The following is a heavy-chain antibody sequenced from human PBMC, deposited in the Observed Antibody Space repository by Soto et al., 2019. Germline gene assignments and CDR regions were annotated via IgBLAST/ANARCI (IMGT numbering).Heavy chain of an antibody. Sequence: TVCGVSMTSSYWRWIRQSPGRGLEWIGYLYYSGSTEYNPSLKSRVTLSLDTSKTQFSLKLSSVTAADTAVYYCARDGVVVEAGIASWSLDLWGRGTLGTVSS. CDR2: LYYSGST. V-gene: IGHV4-59*01. CDR3: ARDGVVVEAGIASWSLDL. D-gene: IGHD6-13*01. CDR1: GVSMTSSY. J-gene: IGHJ2*01.